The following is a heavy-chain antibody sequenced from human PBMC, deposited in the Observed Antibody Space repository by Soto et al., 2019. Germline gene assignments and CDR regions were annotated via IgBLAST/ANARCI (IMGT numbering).Heavy chain of an antibody. Sequence: GASVKVSCKVSGYTLTELSMHWVRQAPGKGLEWMGGFDPEDGETIYAQKFQGRVTMTEDTSTDTAYMELSSLRSEDTAVYYCAIRGYSSGALDIWGQGTMVTVS. CDR3: AIRGYSSGALDI. CDR2: FDPEDGET. D-gene: IGHD5-18*01. J-gene: IGHJ3*02. V-gene: IGHV1-24*01. CDR1: GYTLTELS.